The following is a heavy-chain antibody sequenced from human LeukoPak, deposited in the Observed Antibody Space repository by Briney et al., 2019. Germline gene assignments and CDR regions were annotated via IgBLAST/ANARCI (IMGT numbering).Heavy chain of an antibody. V-gene: IGHV4-4*07. J-gene: IGHJ4*02. D-gene: IGHD2-8*01. Sequence: SETLSLTCTVSGASVGDYYWSWIRQAAGKGLEWLGRIYTSGNTIYNPSLQSRVTISVDVSKNQFSLRLISMTAADTGIYYCAVDNGDFWGQGTLVTVSS. CDR3: AVDNGDF. CDR1: GASVGDYY. CDR2: IYTSGNT.